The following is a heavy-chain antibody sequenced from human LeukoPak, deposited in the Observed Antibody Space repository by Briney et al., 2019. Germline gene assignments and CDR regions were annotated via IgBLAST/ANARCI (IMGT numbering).Heavy chain of an antibody. Sequence: GGSLRLSCAASGFTFSSYGMHWVRQAPGKGLEWVAFIRYDGSNKYYADSVKGRFTISRDNSKNTLYLQMNSLRAEDTAVYYCAKVGGSGSYYNVGWFDPWGQGTLVTVSS. CDR2: IRYDGSNK. J-gene: IGHJ5*02. D-gene: IGHD3-10*01. CDR1: GFTFSSYG. CDR3: AKVGGSGSYYNVGWFDP. V-gene: IGHV3-30*02.